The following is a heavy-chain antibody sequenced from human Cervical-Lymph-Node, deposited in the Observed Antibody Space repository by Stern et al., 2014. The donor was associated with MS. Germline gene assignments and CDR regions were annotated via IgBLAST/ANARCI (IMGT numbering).Heavy chain of an antibody. Sequence: EVQLVESGGGLVQPGRSLRLSCAGSGFTFGEYAIHWVRQGPGKCLEWVSGIICNSGVIGYADSVKGRFTISREHGKNSLYLQMNNLRPEDTALYYCAKDPLHMAVTGVDWYFDLWGRGTLVTVSS. D-gene: IGHD6-19*01. CDR1: GFTFGEYA. J-gene: IGHJ2*01. CDR2: IICNSGVI. V-gene: IGHV3-9*01. CDR3: AKDPLHMAVTGVDWYFDL.